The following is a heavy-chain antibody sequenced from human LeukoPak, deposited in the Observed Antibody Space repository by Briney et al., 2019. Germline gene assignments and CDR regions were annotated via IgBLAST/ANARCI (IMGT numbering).Heavy chain of an antibody. CDR1: GFTFSNYW. CDR2: IKQDGSEK. CDR3: ATLSVVVVPAELN. J-gene: IGHJ4*02. Sequence: GGSLRLSCEASGFTFSNYWMSWVRQAPGKGLEWVANIKQDGSEKNYVDSVKGRFTISRDNAKNSLYLQMNSLRAEDTAVYYCATLSVVVVPAELNWGQGTLVTVSS. D-gene: IGHD2-15*01. V-gene: IGHV3-7*03.